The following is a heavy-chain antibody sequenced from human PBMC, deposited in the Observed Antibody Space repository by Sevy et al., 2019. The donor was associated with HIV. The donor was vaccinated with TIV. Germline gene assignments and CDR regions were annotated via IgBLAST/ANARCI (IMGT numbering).Heavy chain of an antibody. CDR3: ATGPPDGSYDYFDS. Sequence: GGYLRLSCAASGFTFSSYSMNWVRQAPGKGLEWVSAISGLSNYIYYAESLKGRFIISRDNAKNTLSLQMNSLRADDTAVYYCATGPPDGSYDYFDSWGQGTLVTVSS. V-gene: IGHV3-21*01. CDR2: ISGLSNYI. CDR1: GFTFSSYS. J-gene: IGHJ4*02. D-gene: IGHD1-26*01.